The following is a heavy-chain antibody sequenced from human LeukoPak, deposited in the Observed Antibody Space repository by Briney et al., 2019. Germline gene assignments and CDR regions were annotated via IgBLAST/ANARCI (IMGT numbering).Heavy chain of an antibody. D-gene: IGHD2-15*01. J-gene: IGHJ3*02. V-gene: IGHV3-20*04. CDR2: ISWNGGST. CDR1: GFTFDDYG. CDR3: ARDFLPLVDDAFDI. Sequence: GGSLRLSCAASGFTFDDYGMSWVRQAPGKGLEWVSGISWNGGSTGYADSVKGRFTISRDNAKNSLYLQMNSLRAEDTALYYCARDFLPLVDDAFDISGQGTMVTVSS.